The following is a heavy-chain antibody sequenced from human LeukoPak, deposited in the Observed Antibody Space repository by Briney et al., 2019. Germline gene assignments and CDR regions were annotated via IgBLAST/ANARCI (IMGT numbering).Heavy chain of an antibody. D-gene: IGHD2-15*01. J-gene: IGHJ5*02. CDR1: GYTFTSYG. CDR2: ISAYNGNT. V-gene: IGHV1-18*04. Sequence: ASVKVSCKASGYTFTSYGISWVRQAPGQGLEWMGWISAYNGNTNYAQKLQGRVTMTTDTSTSTAYMELRSLRSDDTAVYYCARPTSVVVVAASPLIPPWFDPWGQGTLVTVST. CDR3: ARPTSVVVVAASPLIPPWFDP.